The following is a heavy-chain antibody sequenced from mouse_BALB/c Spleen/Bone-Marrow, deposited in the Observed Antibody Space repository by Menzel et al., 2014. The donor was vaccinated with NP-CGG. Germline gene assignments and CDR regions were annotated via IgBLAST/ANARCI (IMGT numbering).Heavy chain of an antibody. CDR3: VGYPFAY. J-gene: IGHJ3*01. Sequence: EVQGVESGGGLVQPKGSLRLSCAAPGFTFNANAMNWVRQAPGKGLEWVARIRRESNNYATYYADSVKDRFTISRDDSQSMLCLQMNNLKTEDTAMYYCVGYPFAYWGQGTLVTVSA. CDR2: IRRESNNYAT. D-gene: IGHD2-2*01. CDR1: GFTFNANA. V-gene: IGHV10S3*01.